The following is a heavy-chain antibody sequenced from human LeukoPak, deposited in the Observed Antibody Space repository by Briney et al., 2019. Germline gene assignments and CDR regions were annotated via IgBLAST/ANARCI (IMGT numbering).Heavy chain of an antibody. CDR1: GGSISSYY. CDR3: ARRGDYGAGHDY. V-gene: IGHV4-4*07. CDR2: IYSSGST. Sequence: SETLSLTCTVSGGSISSYYWSWIRQPAGKGLEWIGRIYSSGSTNYSPSLRSRVTMSVDTSRNQFSLKINSMTAADTAVYYCARRGDYGAGHDYWGQGTLVTASS. J-gene: IGHJ4*02. D-gene: IGHD4/OR15-4a*01.